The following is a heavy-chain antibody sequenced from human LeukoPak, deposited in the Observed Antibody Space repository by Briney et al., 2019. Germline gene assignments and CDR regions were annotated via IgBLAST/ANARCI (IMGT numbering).Heavy chain of an antibody. J-gene: IGHJ4*02. CDR3: ARVVPLYCGGDCYSPVDY. CDR2: IKSDGSST. CDR1: GFTCGGDW. V-gene: IGHV3-74*01. D-gene: IGHD2-21*02. Sequence: GGSLRLSFAAPGFTCGGDWMHWVPKAPGKGRGRFSRIKSDGSSTSYADSVKGRFIISRDNAKNTLYLQMNSLRAEDTAVYYCARVVPLYCGGDCYSPVDYWGQGTLVTVSS.